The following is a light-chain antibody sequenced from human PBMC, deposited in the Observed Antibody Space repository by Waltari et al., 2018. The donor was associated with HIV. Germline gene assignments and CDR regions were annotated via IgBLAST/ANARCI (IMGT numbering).Light chain of an antibody. CDR3: AAWDDKLTGGVV. J-gene: IGLJ2*01. CDR2: SDS. V-gene: IGLV1-44*01. CDR1: SSNIGSNF. Sequence: QSVLTQPPSASGTPGQRVTISCSGSSSNIGSNFVNWYQHFPGTAPKLLIFSDSQRPSGVPDRFSGSKSGTSASLAISGLQSDDEADYYCAAWDDKLTGGVVFGGGTRLTVL.